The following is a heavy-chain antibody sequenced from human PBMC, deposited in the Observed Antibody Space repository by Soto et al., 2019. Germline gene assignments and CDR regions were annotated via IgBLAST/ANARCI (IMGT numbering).Heavy chain of an antibody. CDR2: IFWDDDK. D-gene: IGHD1-1*01. V-gene: IGHV2-5*02. CDR1: GFSLSTSGVG. J-gene: IGHJ4*02. Sequence: GSLPSLVNPTQTLTLTCTFSGFSLSTSGVGVGRIRQPPGKALEWLGIIFWDDDKRYRPSLKRRLSITKDTSKNQLVLTMTNMDPVDTATYYCAHLAWKEMWPRAPVVNWGRGTPVTVSS. CDR3: AHLAWKEMWPRAPVVN.